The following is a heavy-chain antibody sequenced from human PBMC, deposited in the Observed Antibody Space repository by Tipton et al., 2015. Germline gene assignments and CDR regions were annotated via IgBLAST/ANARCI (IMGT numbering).Heavy chain of an antibody. CDR1: GGSISSSSYY. Sequence: GLVKPSETLSLTCTVSGGSISSSSYYWDWIRQSPGKGLEWIGNIYYSGNTNYHASLRSRVTISLDTSKKQFSLMLTSVTAADTAVYYCARHRGVGGLADYWGRGTLVTVSS. CDR3: ARHRGVGGLADY. J-gene: IGHJ4*02. CDR2: IYYSGNT. D-gene: IGHD3-10*01. V-gene: IGHV4-39*01.